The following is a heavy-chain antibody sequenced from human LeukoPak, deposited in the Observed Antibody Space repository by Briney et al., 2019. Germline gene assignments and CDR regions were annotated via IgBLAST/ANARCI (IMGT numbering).Heavy chain of an antibody. CDR2: IKQDGSEQ. Sequence: GGSLRLSCAASGFTVSSNYMSWVRQAPGKGLEWVANIKQDGSEQYYVDSVKGRFTISRDNAKNSLSLQMNGLRTEDTAVYYCARTPSAIAAANWFDPWGQGTLVTVSS. V-gene: IGHV3-7*03. CDR3: ARTPSAIAAANWFDP. J-gene: IGHJ5*02. D-gene: IGHD6-13*01. CDR1: GFTVSSNY.